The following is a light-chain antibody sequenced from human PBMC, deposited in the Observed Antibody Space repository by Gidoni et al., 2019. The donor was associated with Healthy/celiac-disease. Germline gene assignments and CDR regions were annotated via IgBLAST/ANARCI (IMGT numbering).Light chain of an antibody. CDR1: QSISSY. CDR2: TAS. CDR3: QQSYSTAYT. Sequence: DIQMTQSPSSLSASVGDRVTITCRASQSISSYLNWYQQKPGKAPKLLIYTASSLQSGVPSRFSGSGSGTDFTLTISSLQPEDFATYYCQQSYSTAYTFXQGTKLEI. V-gene: IGKV1-39*01. J-gene: IGKJ2*01.